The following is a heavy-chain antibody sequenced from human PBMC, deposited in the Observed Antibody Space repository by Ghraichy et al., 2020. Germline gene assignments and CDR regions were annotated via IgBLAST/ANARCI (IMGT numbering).Heavy chain of an antibody. J-gene: IGHJ4*02. D-gene: IGHD3-10*01. CDR1: AFTFSNYT. CDR2: MSYDGVHE. Sequence: GGSLRLSCAPSAFTFSNYTGHWVRQAPGKGLEWVSIMSYDGVHEYYAHSVKGRFTISRDNSKNTLYLQMNSLRPEDTAVYYCARDPSPPNIRGIIRPYFDYWGQGTLVTVSS. CDR3: ARDPSPPNIRGIIRPYFDY. V-gene: IGHV3-30*04.